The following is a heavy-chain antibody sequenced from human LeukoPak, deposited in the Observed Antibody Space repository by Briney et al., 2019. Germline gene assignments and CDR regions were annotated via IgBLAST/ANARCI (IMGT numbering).Heavy chain of an antibody. CDR3: ARDDNWNDGRGLDD. CDR1: GFTFSSYA. D-gene: IGHD1-1*01. Sequence: PGGSLRLSCAASGFTFSSYAMSWVRQAPGKGLEWVSGISGSGDSTYYAGSVKGRFIISRDSSKNTLYLQMSSLRAEDTAVYYCARDDNWNDGRGLDDWGQGTLVTVSS. V-gene: IGHV3-23*01. CDR2: ISGSGDST. J-gene: IGHJ4*02.